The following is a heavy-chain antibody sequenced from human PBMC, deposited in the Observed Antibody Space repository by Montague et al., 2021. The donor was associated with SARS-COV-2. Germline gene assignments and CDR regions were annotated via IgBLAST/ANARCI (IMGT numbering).Heavy chain of an antibody. CDR1: GDSIVTTGYY. J-gene: IGHJ4*02. CDR3: ARQSSPYYYFDF. Sequence: SETLSLTCSVTGDSIVTTGYYWAWIRQPPGKGLEWIGSIHHSGKSYYSPSLKSRVTISIDTFRSHFSLTLNSVTAADTAVFFCARQSSPYYYFDFWGLGTLLTVSS. CDR2: IHHSGKS. V-gene: IGHV4-39*02. D-gene: IGHD3-10*01.